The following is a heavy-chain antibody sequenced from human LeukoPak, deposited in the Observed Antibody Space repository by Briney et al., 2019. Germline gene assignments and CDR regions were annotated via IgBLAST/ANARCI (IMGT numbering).Heavy chain of an antibody. CDR1: GGSISSYY. V-gene: IGHV4-59*01. J-gene: IGHJ3*02. D-gene: IGHD3-10*01. CDR2: IYYSGST. Sequence: PSETLSLPCTVSGGSISSYYWSWIRQPPGKGLEWIGYIYYSGSTNYNPSLKSRVTISVDTSKNQFSLKLSSVTAADTAVYYCARVVYGSGSYIAFDIWGQGTIVTVSS. CDR3: ARVVYGSGSYIAFDI.